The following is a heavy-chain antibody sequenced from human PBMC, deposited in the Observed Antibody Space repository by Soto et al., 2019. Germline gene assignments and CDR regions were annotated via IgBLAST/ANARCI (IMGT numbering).Heavy chain of an antibody. CDR1: GGTFSSYT. J-gene: IGHJ4*02. CDR3: ARDNWNDGFDY. Sequence: GASVKVSCKASGGTFSSYTISWVRQAPGQGLEWMGRIIPILGIANYAQNSQGRVTITADKSTSTAYMELSSLRSEDTAVYYCARDNWNDGFDYWGQGTLLTVSS. V-gene: IGHV1-69*04. D-gene: IGHD1-20*01. CDR2: IIPILGIA.